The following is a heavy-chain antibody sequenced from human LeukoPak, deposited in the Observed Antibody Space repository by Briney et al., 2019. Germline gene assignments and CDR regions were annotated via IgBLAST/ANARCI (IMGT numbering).Heavy chain of an antibody. CDR3: ARVERVYDFWSGYYTPAFDY. V-gene: IGHV3-7*01. CDR2: IKQDGSEK. Sequence: PGGSLRLSCAASGFTFSSYWMSWVRQAPGKGLEWVANIKQDGSEKYYVDSVKGRFTISRDNAKNSLYLQMNSLRAEDTAVYYCARVERVYDFWSGYYTPAFDYWGQGTLVTVSS. CDR1: GFTFSSYW. D-gene: IGHD3-3*01. J-gene: IGHJ4*02.